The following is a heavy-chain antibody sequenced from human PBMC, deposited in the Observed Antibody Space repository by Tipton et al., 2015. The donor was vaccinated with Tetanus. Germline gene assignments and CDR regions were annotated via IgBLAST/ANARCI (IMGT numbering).Heavy chain of an antibody. CDR1: GYIFTNYW. Sequence: EVQLVQSGGEVKKPGESLKISCKGSGYIFTNYWIGWVRQKPGKGLEWMGIIYPGDSDTRYRPSFQGQVTISVDKSINTAYLQWSSLKASDASMFYCARAHCSDGVCNFGFWGQGALVTVAS. CDR2: IYPGDSDT. V-gene: IGHV5-51*01. CDR3: ARAHCSDGVCNFGF. J-gene: IGHJ4*02. D-gene: IGHD2-15*01.